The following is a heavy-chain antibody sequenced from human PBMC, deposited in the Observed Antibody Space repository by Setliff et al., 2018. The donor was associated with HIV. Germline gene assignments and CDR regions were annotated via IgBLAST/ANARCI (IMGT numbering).Heavy chain of an antibody. CDR1: GYTLTELS. V-gene: IGHV1-24*01. CDR2: FDPEDGET. CDR3: ATRNYYDSSGYYSLYYFDY. Sequence: ASVKVSCKVSGYTLTELSMHWVRQAPGKGLEWMGGFDPEDGETIYAQKFQGRVTMTEDTSTDTAYMELSSLSSEDTAVYYCATRNYYDSSGYYSLYYFDYWGQGTLVTVSS. D-gene: IGHD3-22*01. J-gene: IGHJ4*02.